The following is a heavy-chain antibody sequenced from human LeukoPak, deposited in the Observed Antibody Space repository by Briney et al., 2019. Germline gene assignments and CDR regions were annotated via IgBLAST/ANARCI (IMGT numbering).Heavy chain of an antibody. CDR1: GGSFSDYH. V-gene: IGHV4-34*01. CDR3: ARSSRSCSGSSCFPLDY. D-gene: IGHD2-15*01. Sequence: SETLSLTCAVYGGSFSDYHWSWTRQPPGKGLEWIGEISGSTTYNPSLKSRVTISIDTSKNQFSLKLSSVTAADTAVYYCARSSRSCSGSSCFPLDYWGQGALVTVSS. J-gene: IGHJ4*02. CDR2: ISGST.